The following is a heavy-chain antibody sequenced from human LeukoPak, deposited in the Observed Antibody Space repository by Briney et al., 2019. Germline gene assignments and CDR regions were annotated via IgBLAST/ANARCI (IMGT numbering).Heavy chain of an antibody. J-gene: IGHJ6*02. Sequence: GTSLRLSCAASGFTFSSYGIHWVRQAPGKGLEWVAVISYDGSNKYYADSVKGRFTISRDNSKSTLYLQMSSLRAEDTAVYYCARDSRFLEWLLPPLVGMDVWGRGTTVTVSS. CDR3: ARDSRFLEWLLPPLVGMDV. V-gene: IGHV3-30-3*01. CDR2: ISYDGSNK. CDR1: GFTFSSYG. D-gene: IGHD3-3*01.